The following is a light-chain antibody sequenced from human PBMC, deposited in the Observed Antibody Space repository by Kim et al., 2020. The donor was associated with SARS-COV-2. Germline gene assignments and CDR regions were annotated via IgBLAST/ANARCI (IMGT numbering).Light chain of an antibody. CDR2: GRN. Sequence: SSELTQDPAVSVALGQTVKITCQGDSLRSYYASWYQQKRGQAPILVIYGRNNRPSGIPDRFSGSSSVNTASLTITGAQAEDEADYYCNFRDSTGKRWVFGTGTKVTVL. CDR3: NFRDSTGKRWV. J-gene: IGLJ1*01. V-gene: IGLV3-19*01. CDR1: SLRSYY.